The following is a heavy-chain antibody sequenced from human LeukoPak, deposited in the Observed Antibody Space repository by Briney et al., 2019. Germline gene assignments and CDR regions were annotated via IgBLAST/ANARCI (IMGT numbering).Heavy chain of an antibody. CDR1: GYTFTNYY. V-gene: IGHV1-3*01. CDR2: INAGNGNT. D-gene: IGHD6-13*01. CDR3: ARQRIAAALLGY. J-gene: IGHJ4*02. Sequence: ASVKVSCKASGYTFTNYYMHWVRQAPGQRLEWMGWINAGNGNTKYSQKFQGRVTITRDTSASTAYMELSSLRSEDTAVYYCARQRIAAALLGYWGQGTLVTVSS.